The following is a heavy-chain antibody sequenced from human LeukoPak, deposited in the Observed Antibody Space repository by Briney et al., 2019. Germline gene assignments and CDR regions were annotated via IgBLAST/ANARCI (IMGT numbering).Heavy chain of an antibody. D-gene: IGHD1-1*01. CDR2: IGIDSGNT. CDR1: GFPFIEYS. Sequence: GGSLRLSCTASGFPFIEYSMNWVRQAPGKGLEWMSYIGIDSGNTKYADSVRGRFTISADKAKNSLYLQMNSLRVEDTDVYYCARDHNYAFDNWGQGTLVSVAS. CDR3: ARDHNYAFDN. V-gene: IGHV3-48*01. J-gene: IGHJ4*02.